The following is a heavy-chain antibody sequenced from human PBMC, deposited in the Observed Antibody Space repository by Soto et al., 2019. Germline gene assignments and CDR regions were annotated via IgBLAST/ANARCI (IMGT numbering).Heavy chain of an antibody. Sequence: EVQLVESGGGLVQPGRSLRLSCAASGFTFDDYAMHWVRQAPGKGLEWVSGISWNSGSIGYADSVKGRFTISRDNAKNSLYLQMNSLRAEDTALYYCAKARIDMTYWYFDLWGRGTLVTVSS. D-gene: IGHD3-16*02. CDR1: GFTFDDYA. J-gene: IGHJ2*01. V-gene: IGHV3-9*01. CDR2: ISWNSGSI. CDR3: AKARIDMTYWYFDL.